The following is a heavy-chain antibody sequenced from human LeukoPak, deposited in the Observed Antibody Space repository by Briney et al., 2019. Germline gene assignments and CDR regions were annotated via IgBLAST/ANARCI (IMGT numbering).Heavy chain of an antibody. CDR3: ARSTSILWWRLFDP. V-gene: IGHV3-11*06. J-gene: IGHJ5*02. Sequence: GGSLRLSCAASGFTFSDSYMTWVRQAPGKGVEWVAYISGSGHDINYSESAKGRFTISRDNAKNSLYLQMNSLRAEDTAVYYCARSTSILWWRLFDPWGQGTLVTVSS. D-gene: IGHD2-21*01. CDR1: GFTFSDSY. CDR2: ISGSGHDI.